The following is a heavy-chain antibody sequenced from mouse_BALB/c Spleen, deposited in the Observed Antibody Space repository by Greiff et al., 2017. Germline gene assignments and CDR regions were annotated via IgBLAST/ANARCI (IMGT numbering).Heavy chain of an antibody. D-gene: IGHD2-14*01. J-gene: IGHJ3*01. V-gene: IGHV5-9*03. CDR1: GFTFSSYT. CDR3: ARSGYYRYDGPWFAY. CDR2: ISSGGGNT. Sequence: EVHLVESGGGLVKPGGSLKLSCAASGFTFSSYTMSWVRQTPEKRLEWVATISSGGGNTYYPDSVKGRFTISRDNAKNNLYLQMSSLRSEDTALYYCARSGYYRYDGPWFAYWGQGTLVTVSA.